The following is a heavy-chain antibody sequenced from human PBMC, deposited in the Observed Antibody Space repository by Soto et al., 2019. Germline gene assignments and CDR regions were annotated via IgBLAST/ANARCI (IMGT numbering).Heavy chain of an antibody. CDR2: INAGNGNT. CDR3: ARDRTDYGDFSFDY. CDR1: GYTFTSYA. V-gene: IGHV1-3*01. Sequence: GASVKVSCKASGYTFTSYAVHWVRQAPGQRLEWMGWINAGNGNTKYSQKFQGRVTITRDTSASTAYMELSSLRSEDTAVYYCARDRTDYGDFSFDYWGQGTLVTVPQ. D-gene: IGHD4-17*01. J-gene: IGHJ4*02.